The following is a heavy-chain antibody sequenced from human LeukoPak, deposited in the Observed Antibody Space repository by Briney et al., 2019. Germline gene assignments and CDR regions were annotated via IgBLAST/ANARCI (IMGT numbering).Heavy chain of an antibody. CDR2: ISSSGSSI. CDR1: GFTFSDYY. Sequence: GGSLRPSCAASGFTFSDYYMNWIRQTPGKGLEWVSYISSSGSSIYYTDSVKGRFTISRDNAKNSLYLQMNSLRAEDTAVYYCARGRDGYNWGNDYWGQGTLVTVSS. D-gene: IGHD5-24*01. CDR3: ARGRDGYNWGNDY. V-gene: IGHV3-11*01. J-gene: IGHJ4*02.